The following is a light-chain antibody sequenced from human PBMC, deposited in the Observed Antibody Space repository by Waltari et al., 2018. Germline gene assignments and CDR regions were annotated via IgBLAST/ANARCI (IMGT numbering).Light chain of an antibody. CDR3: SSYAGRNNIVL. V-gene: IGLV2-8*01. CDR2: EVS. Sequence: QSALTQPPSASGSPGQSVTISCTGTSSDVGSYNYVSWYQQHPGKAPKLMIYEVSKRPSVVPDRFSGSKSGNTASLTVSGLQAEDEADYYCSSYAGRNNIVLFGGGTKLTVL. CDR1: SSDVGSYNY. J-gene: IGLJ2*01.